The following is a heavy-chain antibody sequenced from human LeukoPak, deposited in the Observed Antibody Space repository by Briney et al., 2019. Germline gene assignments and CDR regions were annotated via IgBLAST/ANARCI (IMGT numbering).Heavy chain of an antibody. V-gene: IGHV4-61*02. CDR2: IYTSGST. D-gene: IGHD5-12*01. J-gene: IGHJ4*02. CDR3: ARDSVYSGYDHFDY. Sequence: SETLSLTCTVSGGSISSGSYYWSWIRQPAGKGLEWIGRIYTSGSTNYNPSLKSRVTMSVDTSKNQFSLKLSSVTAADTAVYYCARDSVYSGYDHFDYWGQGTLVTVSS. CDR1: GGSISSGSYY.